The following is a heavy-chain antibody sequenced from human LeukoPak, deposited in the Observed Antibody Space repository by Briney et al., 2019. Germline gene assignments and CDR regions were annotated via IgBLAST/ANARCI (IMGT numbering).Heavy chain of an antibody. CDR2: ISAYNGNT. Sequence: ASVKVSCKASGYTFTSYGISWVRQAPGQGLEWMGWISAYNGNTNYAQKLQGRVTMTTDTSTNTAYMELRSLRSDDTAVYYCARDGGSYYDYVWGSYPSDYWGQGTLVTVSS. J-gene: IGHJ4*02. CDR3: ARDGGSYYDYVWGSYPSDY. CDR1: GYTFTSYG. V-gene: IGHV1-18*01. D-gene: IGHD3-16*02.